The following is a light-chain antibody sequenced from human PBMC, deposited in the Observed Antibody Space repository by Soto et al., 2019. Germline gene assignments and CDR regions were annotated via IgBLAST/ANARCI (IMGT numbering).Light chain of an antibody. V-gene: IGLV3-21*04. J-gene: IGLJ1*01. CDR3: LVWDSSIGV. Sequence: SYELTQPPSVSVAPGKTARITCGGTNIGSKRVHWYQQKPGQAPVLVIYHDSDRPSGIPERFSGSNSGNTATLTISRVEAGDEADYYCLVWDSSIGVFGTGTKVTVL. CDR1: NIGSKR. CDR2: HDS.